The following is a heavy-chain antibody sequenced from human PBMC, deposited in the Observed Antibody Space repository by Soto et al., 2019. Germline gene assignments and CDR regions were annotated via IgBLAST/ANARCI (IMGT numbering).Heavy chain of an antibody. CDR3: AXGETYYYDSSGYFWFDP. D-gene: IGHD3-22*01. Sequence: SETLSLTCTVSGGSISSGGYYWSWIRQHPGKGLEWIGYIYYSGSTYYSPSLKSRVTISVDTSKNQFSLKLSSVTAADTAVYYCAXGETYYYDSSGYFWFDPWGQGTLVTVSS. J-gene: IGHJ5*02. CDR2: IYYSGST. CDR1: GGSISSGGYY. V-gene: IGHV4-31*03.